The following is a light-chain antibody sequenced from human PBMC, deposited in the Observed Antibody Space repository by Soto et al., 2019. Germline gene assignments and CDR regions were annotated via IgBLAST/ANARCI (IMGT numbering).Light chain of an antibody. CDR3: CSYAGSVV. V-gene: IGLV2-23*02. CDR2: GVS. J-gene: IGLJ3*02. Sequence: QSVLTQPASVSGSPGQSITISCTGTRSDVGSYNLVSWYQHHPGKAPKLMIYGVSKRPSGVSDRFSGSKSGNTASLTISGLQAEDEADYYCCSYAGSVVFGGGTKVTVL. CDR1: RSDVGSYNL.